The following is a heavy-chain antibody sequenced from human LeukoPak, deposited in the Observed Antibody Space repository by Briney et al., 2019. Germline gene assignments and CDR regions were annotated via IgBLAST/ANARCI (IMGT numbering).Heavy chain of an antibody. CDR3: ASSLFDY. CDR2: IYHSGST. J-gene: IGHJ4*02. Sequence: PSETLSLTCTVSGGSVSSGRYYWSWIRQPPGKGLEWIGEIYHSGSTNYNPSLKSRVTISVDKSKNQFSLKLSSVTAADTAVYYCASSLFDYWGQGTLVTVSS. CDR1: GGSVSSGRYY. V-gene: IGHV4-61*01.